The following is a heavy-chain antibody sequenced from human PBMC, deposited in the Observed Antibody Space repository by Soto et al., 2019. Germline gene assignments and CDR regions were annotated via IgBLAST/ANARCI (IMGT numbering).Heavy chain of an antibody. CDR3: ARGLVVVISQDWFDP. Sequence: QEQLVESGGGVVQPGRTLRLSCAASGFTFSNYAMHWVRQAPGRGLEWVAVISDDGNSKSYADSVKGRFTISRDNSKNTLYLQMNSLRTEDTAVYYCARGLVVVISQDWFDPWGQGTVVTVSS. D-gene: IGHD3-22*01. V-gene: IGHV3-30-3*01. J-gene: IGHJ5*02. CDR2: ISDDGNSK. CDR1: GFTFSNYA.